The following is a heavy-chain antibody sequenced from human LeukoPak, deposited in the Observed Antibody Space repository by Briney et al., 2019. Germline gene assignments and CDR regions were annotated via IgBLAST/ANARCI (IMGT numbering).Heavy chain of an antibody. D-gene: IGHD6-19*01. Sequence: ASVKVSCKASGFTFTTYTMHWVRQAPGQRLEWMGWINAANGNTQYSQKFQGRVTITRDTSASTAYMELSSLRSEDTAVYYCARGAPIRVAVAATFDPWGQGTLVTVPS. CDR3: ARGAPIRVAVAATFDP. CDR1: GFTFTTYT. V-gene: IGHV1-3*01. J-gene: IGHJ5*02. CDR2: INAANGNT.